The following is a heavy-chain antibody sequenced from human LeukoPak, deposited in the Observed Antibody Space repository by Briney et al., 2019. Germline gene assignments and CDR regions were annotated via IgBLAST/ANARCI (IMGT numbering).Heavy chain of an antibody. CDR3: ARENTGSYREFDY. D-gene: IGHD1-26*01. Sequence: SETLSLTCTVSGGSMSSYYWSWIRQPAGKGLEWIGRIYTGGSTNYNPSLKSRVTMSVDSSNNQFSLKLSSVTAADTAVYYCARENTGSYREFDYWGQGTLVTVSS. J-gene: IGHJ4*02. CDR2: IYTGGST. V-gene: IGHV4-4*07. CDR1: GGSMSSYY.